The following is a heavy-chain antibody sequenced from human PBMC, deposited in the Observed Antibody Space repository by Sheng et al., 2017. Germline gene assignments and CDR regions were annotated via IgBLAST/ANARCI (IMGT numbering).Heavy chain of an antibody. CDR2: INSDGSST. D-gene: IGHD3-22*01. CDR3: AREARYYYDSSGTLDYYFDY. Sequence: EVQLVESGGGLVQPGGSLRLSCAASGFTFSSYWMHWVRQAPGKGLVWVSRINSDGSSTSYADSVKGRFTISRDNAKNTLYLQMNSLRAEDTAVYYCAREARYYYDSSGTLDYYFDYWGQGTLVTVSS. CDR1: GFTFSSYW. V-gene: IGHV3-74*01. J-gene: IGHJ4*02.